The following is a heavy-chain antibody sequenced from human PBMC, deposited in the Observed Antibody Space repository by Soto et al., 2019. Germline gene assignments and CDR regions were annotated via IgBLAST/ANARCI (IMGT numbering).Heavy chain of an antibody. CDR2: INPNSGNI. Sequence: ASVKVACKASGNTFTSYDINWVRQATGHGLEWMGWINPNSGNIGYAQKFQGRVTMTRDTAIRTAYMEVSRLRSDDTAVYYCARGRASGSYYLLDYWGQGTLVTVSS. CDR3: ARGRASGSYYLLDY. V-gene: IGHV1-8*01. D-gene: IGHD3-10*01. CDR1: GNTFTSYD. J-gene: IGHJ4*02.